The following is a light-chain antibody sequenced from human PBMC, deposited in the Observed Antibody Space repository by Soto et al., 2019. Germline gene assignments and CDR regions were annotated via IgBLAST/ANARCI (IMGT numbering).Light chain of an antibody. CDR2: AAS. J-gene: IGKJ3*01. CDR3: QQGKSFPIT. V-gene: IGKV1-12*01. CDR1: QDIGTW. Sequence: DIQMTQSPSSVSASVGDIVTITCRASQDIGTWLAWYQQKPGKAPKILIYAASSLQSGVPSRFSGSGSGTDFTLTISSLQPEDFASYYCQQGKSFPITFGPGTRVDIK.